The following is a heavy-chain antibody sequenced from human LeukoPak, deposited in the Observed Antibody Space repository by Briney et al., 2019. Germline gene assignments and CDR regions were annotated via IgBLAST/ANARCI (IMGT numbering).Heavy chain of an antibody. CDR1: GFTFSSYW. V-gene: IGHV3-7*01. J-gene: IGHJ6*03. Sequence: GGSLRLSCAASGFTFSSYWMSWVRQAPGKGLEWVANIKQDGSEKYYVDSVKGRFTISRDNAKNSLYLQMNSLRAEDTAVYYCARTSGAYGDPPESYMDVWGKGTTVTVSS. CDR2: IKQDGSEK. CDR3: ARTSGAYGDPPESYMDV. D-gene: IGHD4-17*01.